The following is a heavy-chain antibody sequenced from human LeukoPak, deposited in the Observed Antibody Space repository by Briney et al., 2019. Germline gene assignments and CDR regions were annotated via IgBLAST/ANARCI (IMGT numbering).Heavy chain of an antibody. CDR3: ARDQAGSSWYDY. CDR2: IYYSGST. V-gene: IGHV4-59*12. D-gene: IGHD6-13*01. J-gene: IGHJ4*02. CDR1: GGSISSYY. Sequence: SETLSLTCTVSGGSISSYYWSWIRQPPGKGLEWIGYIYYSGSTNYNPSLKSRVTMSVDTSKNQFSLKLSSVTAADTAVYYCARDQAGSSWYDYWGQGTLVTVSS.